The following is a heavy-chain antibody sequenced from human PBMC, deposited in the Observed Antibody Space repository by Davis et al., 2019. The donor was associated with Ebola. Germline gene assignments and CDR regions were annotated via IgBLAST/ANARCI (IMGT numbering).Heavy chain of an antibody. CDR2: IYTSGST. J-gene: IGHJ4*02. D-gene: IGHD2-15*01. V-gene: IGHV4-4*07. CDR1: GGSISSYS. Sequence: SETLSLTCTVPGGSISSYSWSWIRRPAGKGLEWIGRIYTSGSTNYSPSLESRVTISRDTSNNQFSLNVNSVTAADTAMYYCARTPQYSSYGSYFDIWGQGALVTVSS. CDR3: ARTPQYSSYGSYFDI.